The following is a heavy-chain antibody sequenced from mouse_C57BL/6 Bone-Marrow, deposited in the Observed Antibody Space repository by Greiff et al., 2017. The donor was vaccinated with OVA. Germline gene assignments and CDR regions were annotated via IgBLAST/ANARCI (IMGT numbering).Heavy chain of an antibody. CDR1: GFTFSNYW. CDR2: IRLKSDNYAT. CDR3: TEGGHFDY. D-gene: IGHD3-3*01. V-gene: IGHV6-3*01. Sequence: EVKLLESGGGLVQPGGSMKLSCVASGFTFSNYWMNWVRQSPEKGLEWVAQIRLKSDNYATHYAESVKGRFTISRDDSKSSVYLQMNNLRAEDTGIYYCTEGGHFDYWGQGTTLTVSS. J-gene: IGHJ2*01.